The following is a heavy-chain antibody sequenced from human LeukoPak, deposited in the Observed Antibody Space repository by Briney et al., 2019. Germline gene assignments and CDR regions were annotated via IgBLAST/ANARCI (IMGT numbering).Heavy chain of an antibody. CDR2: IIPIFGTA. V-gene: IGHV1-69*13. Sequence: SVKVSCKASGGTFSSYAISWVRQAPGQGLKWMGGIIPIFGTANYAQKFQGRVTITADESTSTAYMELSSLRSEDTAVYYCARSDPPRRENGYNYAYYFDYWGQGTLVTVSS. D-gene: IGHD5-24*01. J-gene: IGHJ4*02. CDR3: ARSDPPRRENGYNYAYYFDY. CDR1: GGTFSSYA.